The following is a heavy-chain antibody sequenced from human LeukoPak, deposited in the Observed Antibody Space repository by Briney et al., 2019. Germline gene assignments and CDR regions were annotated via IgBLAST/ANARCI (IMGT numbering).Heavy chain of an antibody. D-gene: IGHD3-22*01. CDR1: GFTFSSYS. V-gene: IGHV3-48*01. CDR3: ASWGAPYYYDSSGYWYFDY. CDR2: ISSLSGTI. J-gene: IGHJ4*02. Sequence: PGGSLRLSCAASGFTFSSYSMNWVRQAPGEGLEWVSYISSLSGTIYYADSVKGRFTISRGKAKNSVYLQMDSLRAEDTAVYYCASWGAPYYYDSSGYWYFDYWGQGTLVTVSS.